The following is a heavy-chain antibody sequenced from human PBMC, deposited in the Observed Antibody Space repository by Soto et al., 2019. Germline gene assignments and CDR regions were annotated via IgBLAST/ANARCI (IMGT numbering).Heavy chain of an antibody. CDR2: ISGSGSSI. Sequence: QGQLVESGGGLVKPGGSLRLSCAASGFSFSAYYMTWIRQAPGKGLECISYISGSGSSIYADSVKGRFTISRDNAKNSLYVQMNSLRAEDTAVYYCARGARVDTSDLMYDYWGQGTLVTVSS. J-gene: IGHJ4*02. CDR3: ARGARVDTSDLMYDY. V-gene: IGHV3-11*01. D-gene: IGHD5-18*01. CDR1: GFSFSAYY.